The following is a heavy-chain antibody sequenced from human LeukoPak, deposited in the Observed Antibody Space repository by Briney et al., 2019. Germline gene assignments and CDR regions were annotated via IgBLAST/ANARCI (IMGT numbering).Heavy chain of an antibody. V-gene: IGHV1-18*01. D-gene: IGHD3-3*01. CDR1: GYTFTSYG. J-gene: IGHJ4*02. CDR2: ISAYNGNT. CDR3: AMGHYCDFWSGCQGKSFFDY. Sequence: ASVKVSCKASGYTFTSYGISWVRQAPGQGLEWMGWISAYNGNTNYAQKLQGRVTMTTDTSTSTAYMELRSLRSDDTAVYYCAMGHYCDFWSGCQGKSFFDYWGQGTLVTVSS.